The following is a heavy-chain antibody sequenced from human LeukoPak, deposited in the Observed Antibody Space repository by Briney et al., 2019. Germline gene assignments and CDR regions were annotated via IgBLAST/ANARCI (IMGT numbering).Heavy chain of an antibody. CDR1: GYVFTGYF. CDR3: ARVAAFIAAAELDY. CDR2: INPKSGVT. Sequence: GASVKVSCKASGYVFTGYFMHWVRQTPGQGLEWMGWINPKSGVTTYAQEFQGRVTMTRDTSTSTAYMEVNRLRSDDTAIYFCARVAAFIAAAELDYWGQGTPVIVSS. V-gene: IGHV1-2*02. J-gene: IGHJ4*02. D-gene: IGHD6-13*01.